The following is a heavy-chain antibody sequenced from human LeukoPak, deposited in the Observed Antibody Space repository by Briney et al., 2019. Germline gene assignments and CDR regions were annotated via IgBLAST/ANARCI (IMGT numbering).Heavy chain of an antibody. CDR1: GFTFSDYA. Sequence: GRSLRLSCAASGFTFSDYAMHWVRRAPGKALEWVATISSDGGNRYYSDSVKGRFTISRDNSKNTLYLQMNSLRPEDTAVFHCARGRAVTGSTVIDYWGQGTLVTVSS. CDR3: ARGRAVTGSTVIDY. CDR2: ISSDGGNR. J-gene: IGHJ4*02. V-gene: IGHV3-30-3*01. D-gene: IGHD6-19*01.